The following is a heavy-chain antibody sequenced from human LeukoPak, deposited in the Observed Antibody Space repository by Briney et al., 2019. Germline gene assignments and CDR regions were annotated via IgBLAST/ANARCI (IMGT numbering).Heavy chain of an antibody. D-gene: IGHD3-3*01. V-gene: IGHV3-73*01. CDR2: IRSKANSYAT. CDR3: LTIFRHAFDI. CDR1: GFTLSGST. J-gene: IGHJ3*02. Sequence: GGSLRLSCAASGFTLSGSTMHWVRQASGKGLEWVGRIRSKANSYATAYAASVKGRFTISRDDSKNTAYLQMNSLKTEDTAVYYCLTIFRHAFDIWGQGTMVTVSS.